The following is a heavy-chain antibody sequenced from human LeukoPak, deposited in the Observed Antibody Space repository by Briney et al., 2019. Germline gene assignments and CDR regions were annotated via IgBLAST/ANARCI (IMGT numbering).Heavy chain of an antibody. D-gene: IGHD4-17*01. CDR2: IWYDRGNK. J-gene: IGHJ4*02. CDR1: GFTFSSYG. CDR3: ARVNYGDYGLDY. V-gene: IGHV3-33*01. Sequence: GRSLRLSCAASGFTFSSYGMHWVRQAPGKGLEWVAVIWYDRGNKYYADSVKGRFTIFRDNSKNTLYLQMNSLRAEDTAVYYCARVNYGDYGLDYWGQGTLVTVSS.